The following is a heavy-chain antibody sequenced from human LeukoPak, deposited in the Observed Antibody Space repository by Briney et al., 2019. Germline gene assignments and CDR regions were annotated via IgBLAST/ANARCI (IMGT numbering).Heavy chain of an antibody. CDR1: GGTFSSYA. J-gene: IGHJ3*02. CDR2: IIPIFGTA. CDR3: ARELYYYDSSGYYSFAFDI. Sequence: SSVKGSCQAFGGTFSSYAIRWVGQAPGQGLEWMGRIIPIFGTANYAQKFQGRVTITTDESTSTAYMELCSLRSEDTAVYYCARELYYYDSSGYYSFAFDIWGQGTMVTVSS. V-gene: IGHV1-69*05. D-gene: IGHD3-22*01.